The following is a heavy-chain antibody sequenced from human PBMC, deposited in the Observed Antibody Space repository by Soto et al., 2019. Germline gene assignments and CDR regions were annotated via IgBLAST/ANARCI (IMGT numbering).Heavy chain of an antibody. CDR1: GGTFSSYA. CDR2: IIPIFGTA. J-gene: IGHJ4*02. Sequence: SVKVSCKASGGTFSSYAISWVRQAPGQGLEWMGGIIPIFGTANYAQKFQGRVTITADESTSTAYMELSSLRSEDTAVYYCASIRYFDWLLPVFDYWGQGTLVTVSS. D-gene: IGHD3-9*01. V-gene: IGHV1-69*13. CDR3: ASIRYFDWLLPVFDY.